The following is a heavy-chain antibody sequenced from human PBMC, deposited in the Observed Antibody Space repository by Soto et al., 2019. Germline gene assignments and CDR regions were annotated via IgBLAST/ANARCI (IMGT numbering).Heavy chain of an antibody. CDR1: GDTFNFYS. V-gene: IGHV1-69*02. J-gene: IGHJ4*02. Sequence: QVQLVQSGAEVKRPGSSVKVSCKASGDTFNFYSINWVRQAPGLGLEWLGRVNPILSLSNYAQRFQGRVTMTADKSTSTAYMILNSLKSEDKAIYYCATSYGSGYRAFDYWGQGALVTVSS. D-gene: IGHD3-10*01. CDR2: VNPILSLS. CDR3: ATSYGSGYRAFDY.